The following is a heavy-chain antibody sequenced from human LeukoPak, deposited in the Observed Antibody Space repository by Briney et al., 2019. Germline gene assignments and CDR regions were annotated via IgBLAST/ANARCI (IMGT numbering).Heavy chain of an antibody. V-gene: IGHV4-30-2*06. J-gene: IGHJ4*02. CDR3: ARARRVAVRGIYFDF. CDR1: GGSISSGLYS. D-gene: IGHD3-10*02. CDR2: IYHSGSA. Sequence: SQTLSLTCAVSGGSISSGLYSWTWIRQSPGKGLECIGYIYHSGSANYNPSLKSRVTMSVDTSKNQFSLKMSPVTAADTALYHCARARRVAVRGIYFDFWGQGALVTVSS.